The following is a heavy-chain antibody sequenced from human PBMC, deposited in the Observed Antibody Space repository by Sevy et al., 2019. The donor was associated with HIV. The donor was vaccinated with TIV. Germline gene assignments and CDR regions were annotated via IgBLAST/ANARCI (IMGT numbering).Heavy chain of an antibody. D-gene: IGHD1-26*01. V-gene: IGHV3-53*01. CDR2: INKDDRT. J-gene: IGHJ3*02. CDR1: GFVVSDNH. Sequence: GGSLRLSCAASGFVVSDNHMNWVRQAPGKGLEWVSVINKDDRTFYIDSVKGRFTISRDNSRNILYLQMNGLRAEDTAIYYCGTSSHKWGEYGFDIWGQGTMVTVSS. CDR3: GTSSHKWGEYGFDI.